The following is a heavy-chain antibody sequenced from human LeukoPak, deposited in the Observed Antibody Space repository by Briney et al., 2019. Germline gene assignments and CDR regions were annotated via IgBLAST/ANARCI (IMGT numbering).Heavy chain of an antibody. CDR2: IYYSGST. D-gene: IGHD6-6*01. CDR3: AGGFEYSSSSDY. CDR1: GGSISSSSYY. V-gene: IGHV4-39*07. J-gene: IGHJ4*02. Sequence: SETLSLTCTVSGGSISSSSYYWGWLRQPPGKGLEWIGSIYYSGSTYYDRSLKSRVTISVNTSKTQFSLKLTSVTAADTAVYYCAGGFEYSSSSDYWGQGTLVTVSS.